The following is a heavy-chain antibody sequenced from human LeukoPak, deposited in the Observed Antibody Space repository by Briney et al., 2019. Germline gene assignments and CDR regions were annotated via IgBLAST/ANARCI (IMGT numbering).Heavy chain of an antibody. CDR3: VRDSPLLGGQLVRGDY. J-gene: IGHJ4*02. Sequence: ASVKVSCKASGYTFNNYGISWVRQAPGQGLEWMGWISGHSGQTNYPQKVQDRVTMTADTSTSTAYLELRSLRSDDSAVYFCVRDSPLLGGQLVRGDYWGQGTLVTVSS. D-gene: IGHD6-6*01. V-gene: IGHV1-18*01. CDR2: ISGHSGQT. CDR1: GYTFNNYG.